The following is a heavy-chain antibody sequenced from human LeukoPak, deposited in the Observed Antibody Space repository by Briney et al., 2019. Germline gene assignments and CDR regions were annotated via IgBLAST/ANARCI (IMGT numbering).Heavy chain of an antibody. Sequence: SETLSLTCTVSGGSISSSSYYWGWIRQPPGKGLEWIGSIYYSGSTYYNPSLKSRVTMSVDTSKNQFSLKLSSVTAADTAVYYCAGGGSSIAARYFDYWGQGTLVTVSS. D-gene: IGHD6-6*01. V-gene: IGHV4-39*01. CDR1: GGSISSSSYY. CDR3: AGGGSSIAARYFDY. CDR2: IYYSGST. J-gene: IGHJ4*02.